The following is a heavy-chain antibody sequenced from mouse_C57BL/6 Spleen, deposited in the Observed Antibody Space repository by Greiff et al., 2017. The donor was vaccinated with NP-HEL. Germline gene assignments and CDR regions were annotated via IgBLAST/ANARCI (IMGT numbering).Heavy chain of an antibody. CDR1: GYTFTDYY. D-gene: IGHD2-4*01. CDR2: INPNNGGT. CDR3: ARGALYYDYDGGGGFDY. V-gene: IGHV1-26*01. Sequence: VQLQQSGPELVKPGASVKISCKASGYTFTDYYMNWVKQSHGKSLEWIGDINPNNGGTSYNQKLKGKATLTVDKPSRPAYIELRSLTSGDSAVYYCARGALYYDYDGGGGFDYWGQGTTLTVSS. J-gene: IGHJ2*01.